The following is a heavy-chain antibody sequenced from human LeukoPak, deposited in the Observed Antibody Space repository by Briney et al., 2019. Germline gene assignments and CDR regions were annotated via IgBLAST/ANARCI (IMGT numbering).Heavy chain of an antibody. CDR2: ISGSGGST. D-gene: IGHD6-13*01. CDR1: GFTFSSYA. V-gene: IGHV3-23*01. J-gene: IGHJ6*03. CDR3: AKDVQQLVWIPYYMDV. Sequence: PGGSLRLSCAASGFTFSSYAMSWVRQAPGKGLEWVSAISGSGGSTYYADSVKGRFTISRDNSKNTLYLQMNSLRAEDTAVYYCAKDVQQLVWIPYYMDVWGKGTTVTISS.